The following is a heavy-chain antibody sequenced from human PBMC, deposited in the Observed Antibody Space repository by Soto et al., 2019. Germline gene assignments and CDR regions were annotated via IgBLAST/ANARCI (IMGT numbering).Heavy chain of an antibody. CDR1: GFTFSSYA. CDR3: ARDQGYGDYNAFDI. V-gene: IGHV3-30*04. J-gene: IGHJ3*02. D-gene: IGHD4-17*01. Sequence: GGSLRLSCAASGFTFSSYAMHWVRQAPGKGLEWVAVISYDGSNKYYADSVKGRFTISRDNSKNTLYLQMNSLRAEDTAVYYCARDQGYGDYNAFDIWGQGTMVTVSS. CDR2: ISYDGSNK.